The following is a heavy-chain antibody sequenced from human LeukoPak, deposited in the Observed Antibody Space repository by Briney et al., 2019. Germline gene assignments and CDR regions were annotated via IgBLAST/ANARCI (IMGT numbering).Heavy chain of an antibody. CDR1: GFTLSSYG. D-gene: IGHD2-15*01. CDR3: ARDATGYDAFDI. CDR2: IWYDGSNK. V-gene: IGHV3-33*01. J-gene: IGHJ3*02. Sequence: GRSLRLSCAASGFTLSSYGMHWVRQAPGKGLEWVAVIWYDGSNKYYADSVKGRFTISRDNSKNTLYLQMNSLRAEDTAVYYCARDATGYDAFDIWGQGTMVTVSS.